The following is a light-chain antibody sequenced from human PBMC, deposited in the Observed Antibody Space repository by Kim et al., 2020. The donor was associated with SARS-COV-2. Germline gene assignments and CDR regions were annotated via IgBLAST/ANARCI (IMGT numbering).Light chain of an antibody. CDR3: NSRDNNDNVL. J-gene: IGLJ2*01. CDR1: SLKSYY. CDR2: GKN. V-gene: IGLV3-19*01. Sequence: VALGQTVRITCQGDSLKSYYTTWYQQKPGQAPIVVIYGKNNRPSGIPDRFSGSSSGNTASLTITGTQAGDEADYYSNSRDNNDNVLFGGGTQLTVL.